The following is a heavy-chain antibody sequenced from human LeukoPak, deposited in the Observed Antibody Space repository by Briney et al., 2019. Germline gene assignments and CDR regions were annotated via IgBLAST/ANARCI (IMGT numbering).Heavy chain of an antibody. CDR1: GYTFTGYY. D-gene: IGHD6-19*01. CDR3: ARNIAVAGMLYYYYYMDV. CDR2: INPNSGGT. V-gene: IGHV1-2*02. J-gene: IGHJ6*03. Sequence: ASVKVSCKASGYTFTGYYMHWVRQAPGQGLEWMGWINPNSGGTNYAQEFQGRVTMTRDTSISTAYMELSRLRSDDTAVYYCARNIAVAGMLYYYYYMDVWGKGTTVTVSS.